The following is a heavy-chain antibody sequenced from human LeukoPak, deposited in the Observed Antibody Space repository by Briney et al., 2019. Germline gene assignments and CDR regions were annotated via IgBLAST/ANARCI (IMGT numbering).Heavy chain of an antibody. J-gene: IGHJ4*02. V-gene: IGHV3-7*01. CDR3: ARTRAYSYGPE. CDR1: GLTFSYYW. CDR2: IKPDGSEK. Sequence: PGGSPRLSCEASGLTFSYYWMTWVRQAPGKGLEWVANIKPDGSEKSYVASVKGRFTISRDNAKNSLYLQMNSLRAEDTAVYYCARTRAYSYGPEWGQGTLVTVSS. D-gene: IGHD5-18*01.